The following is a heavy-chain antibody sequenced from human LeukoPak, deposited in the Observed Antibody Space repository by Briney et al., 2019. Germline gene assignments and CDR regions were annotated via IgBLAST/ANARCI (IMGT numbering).Heavy chain of an antibody. V-gene: IGHV4-34*01. CDR2: INHSGST. CDR1: GGSFSGYY. CDR3: ARDQEIGVVPAAISHYYYYYYGMDV. D-gene: IGHD2-2*02. J-gene: IGHJ6*02. Sequence: SETLSLTCAVYGGSFSGYYWGWIRQPPGKGLEWIGEINHSGSTNYNPSLKSRVTMSVDTSKNQFSLKLSSVTAADTAVYYCARDQEIGVVPAAISHYYYYYYGMDVWGQGTTVTVSS.